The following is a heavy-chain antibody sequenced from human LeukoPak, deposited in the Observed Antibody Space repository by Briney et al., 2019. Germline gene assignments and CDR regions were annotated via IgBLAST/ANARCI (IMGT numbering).Heavy chain of an antibody. J-gene: IGHJ3*02. D-gene: IGHD3-22*01. V-gene: IGHV1-2*02. CDR2: INPNSGGA. CDR3: ARDSRKYYDSRGGGDEAFDI. Sequence: GASVKVSCKTSGYTFTGYYIQWVRQAPGQGLEWMGWINPNSGGASYVQKFQGRVTMTSDTSISTAYMELSSLRSDDTAVYYCARDSRKYYDSRGGGDEAFDIWGQGTMVTVSS. CDR1: GYTFTGYY.